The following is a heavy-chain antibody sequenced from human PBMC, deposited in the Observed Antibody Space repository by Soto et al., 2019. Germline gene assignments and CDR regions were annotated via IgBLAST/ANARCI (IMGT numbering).Heavy chain of an antibody. Sequence: GGSLRLSCAAPGFTFSSYSMNWVRQAPGKGLEWVSYISSSSSTIYYADSVKGRFTISRDNAKNSLYLQMNSLRDEDTAVYYCARVLKIAEAGSRNQGYWGQGTLVTVSS. CDR3: ARVLKIAEAGSRNQGY. D-gene: IGHD6-13*01. J-gene: IGHJ4*02. CDR1: GFTFSSYS. CDR2: ISSSSSTI. V-gene: IGHV3-48*02.